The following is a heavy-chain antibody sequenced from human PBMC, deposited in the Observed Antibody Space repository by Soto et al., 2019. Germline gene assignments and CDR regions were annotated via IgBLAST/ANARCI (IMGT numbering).Heavy chain of an antibody. J-gene: IGHJ4*02. D-gene: IGHD6-13*01. V-gene: IGHV1-46*01. CDR3: ARNLASADV. CDR1: GYTFTSFY. Sequence: QVQLVQSRAEVKEPGASVKVSCKASGYTFTSFYIHWVRQAPGQGLEWMAIINPTAGSTNYAQRFRGRVTLTMDTSTSTVYMELSGLRSEDTAVYYCARNLASADVWGQGTLVTVSS. CDR2: INPTAGST.